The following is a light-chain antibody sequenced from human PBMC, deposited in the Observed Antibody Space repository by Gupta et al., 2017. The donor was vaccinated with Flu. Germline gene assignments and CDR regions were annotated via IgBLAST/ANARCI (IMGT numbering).Light chain of an antibody. V-gene: IGKV2-30*01. CDR2: LVT. CDR1: EGLVCRDGNTY. CDR3: MHAARWPWA. Sequence: IAWRSSEGLVCRDGNTYLHWGRQRPGQSPRRLIYLVTYRGSGVPDRLRGSGSGTEFTLKISRVETEDVGVYICMHAARWPWAFGQGTTVEIK. J-gene: IGKJ1*01.